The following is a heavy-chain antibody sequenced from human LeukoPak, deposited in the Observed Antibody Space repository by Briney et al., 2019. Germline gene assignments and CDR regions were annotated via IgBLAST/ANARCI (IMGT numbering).Heavy chain of an antibody. J-gene: IGHJ4*02. CDR1: GYTFTSYY. V-gene: IGHV1-46*01. CDR3: ARGRGGTNGLDYFVY. D-gene: IGHD2-8*01. Sequence: GASVKVSCKASGYTFTSYYMHWVRQAPGQGLEWMGIINPSGGSTSYAQKFQGRVTMTRDTSTSIVYMELSSLRSEDTAVYYCARGRGGTNGLDYFVYWGQGTLVTVSS. CDR2: INPSGGST.